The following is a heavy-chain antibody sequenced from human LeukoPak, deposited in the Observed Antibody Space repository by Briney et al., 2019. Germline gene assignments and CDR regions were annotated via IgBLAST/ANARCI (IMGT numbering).Heavy chain of an antibody. J-gene: IGHJ4*02. CDR2: IYYRENT. Sequence: SETLSLTCTVSGDSISSYNYFWGWIRQPPGKGLEWVGSIYYRENTYYNPSLKSPVTLSADTSKNQFSLKVTSVTAADTAVYYCARASSGYYWDFDYWGQGALVTVSS. V-gene: IGHV4-39*01. CDR1: GDSISSYNYF. D-gene: IGHD3-22*01. CDR3: ARASSGYYWDFDY.